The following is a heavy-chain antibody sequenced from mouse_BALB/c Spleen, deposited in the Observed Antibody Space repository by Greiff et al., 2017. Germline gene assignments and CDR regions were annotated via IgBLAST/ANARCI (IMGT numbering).Heavy chain of an antibody. J-gene: IGHJ3*01. CDR2: IDPENGNT. CDR1: GFNIKDYY. CDR3: VTVWSQFAY. D-gene: IGHD2-10*02. Sequence: EVQLQQSGAELVRPGALVKLSCKASGFNIKDYYMHWVKQRPEQGLEWIGWIDPENGNTIYDPKFQGKASITADTSSNTAYLQLSSLTSEDTAVYYCVTVWSQFAYWGQGTLVTVSA. V-gene: IGHV14-1*02.